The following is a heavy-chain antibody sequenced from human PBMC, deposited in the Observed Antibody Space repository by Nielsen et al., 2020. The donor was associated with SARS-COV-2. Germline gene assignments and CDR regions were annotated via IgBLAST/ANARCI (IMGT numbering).Heavy chain of an antibody. CDR1: GYTFTGYY. CDR2: LNPNSGGT. V-gene: IGHV1-2*06. Sequence: ASVKVSCKASGYTFTGYYMHWVRQAPGQGLEWMGRLNPNSGGTNYAQNFQGRVTMTRDTSISTAYMELSRLRSDDTAVYYCATYGSGSYYRGGEIYYFDYWGQGTLVTVSS. D-gene: IGHD3-10*01. CDR3: ATYGSGSYYRGGEIYYFDY. J-gene: IGHJ4*02.